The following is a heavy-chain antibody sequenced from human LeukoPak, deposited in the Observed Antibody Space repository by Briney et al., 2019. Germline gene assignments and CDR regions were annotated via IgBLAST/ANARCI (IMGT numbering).Heavy chain of an antibody. D-gene: IGHD5-12*01. CDR1: GGSISTNGHY. J-gene: IGHJ5*02. Sequence: SETLSLTCTVSGGSISTNGHYRGWIRQPPGKGLEWIASVYYTGGTYYNPSLRSRVTISADTSRNQFSLYLISVTAADTAVYYCARSLGIVDTVWFDPWGQGTLVTVSS. CDR3: ARSLGIVDTVWFDP. V-gene: IGHV4-39*01. CDR2: VYYTGGT.